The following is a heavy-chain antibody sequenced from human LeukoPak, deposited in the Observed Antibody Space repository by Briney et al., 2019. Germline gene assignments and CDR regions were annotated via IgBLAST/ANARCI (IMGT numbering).Heavy chain of an antibody. CDR1: GGSISSYY. D-gene: IGHD6-19*01. J-gene: IGHJ4*02. Sequence: SETLSLTCTVSGGSISSYYWSWIRQPPGKGLEWIGYIYYSGSTNYNPSLKSRVTISVDTSKNQFSLKLSSVTAADTAVYYCARRARGSGWYNYWGQGTLVTVSS. CDR2: IYYSGST. V-gene: IGHV4-59*12. CDR3: ARRARGSGWYNY.